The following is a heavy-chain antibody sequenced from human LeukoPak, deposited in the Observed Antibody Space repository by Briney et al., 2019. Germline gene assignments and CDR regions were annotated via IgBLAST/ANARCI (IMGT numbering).Heavy chain of an antibody. CDR2: ISWNSGSI. V-gene: IGHV3-9*01. J-gene: IGHJ4*02. CDR3: ARSGTNVWHFDY. D-gene: IGHD1-1*01. Sequence: PGGSLRLSCAASGFTFDDYAMHWVRQAPGKGLEWVSGISWNSGSIGYADSVKGRFTISRHNSKNTLYLQMNSLRAEDTAVYYCARSGTNVWHFDYWGQGTLVTVSS. CDR1: GFTFDDYA.